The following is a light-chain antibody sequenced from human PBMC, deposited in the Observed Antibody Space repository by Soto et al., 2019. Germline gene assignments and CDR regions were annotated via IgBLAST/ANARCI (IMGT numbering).Light chain of an antibody. CDR3: QNYNSYSEA. V-gene: IGKV1-5*01. CDR2: DAS. Sequence: GDRVSITCRASQSSSSWLAWYQQKPGKAHKLLIYDASSLESGVPSRFSGSGSGTEFTLTISSLQPDDFATYYCQNYNSYSEAFGKGNKVDIK. CDR1: QSSSSW. J-gene: IGKJ1*01.